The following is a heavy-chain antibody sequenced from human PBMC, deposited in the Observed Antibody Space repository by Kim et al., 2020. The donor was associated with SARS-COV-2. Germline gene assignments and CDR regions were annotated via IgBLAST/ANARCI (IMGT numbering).Heavy chain of an antibody. D-gene: IGHD3-10*01. V-gene: IGHV3-21*04. CDR1: GFTFSSYS. CDR2: ISSSSSYI. J-gene: IGHJ6*02. Sequence: GGSLRLSCAASGFTFSSYSMNWVRQAPGKGLEWVSSISSSSSYIYYADSVKGRFTISRDNAKNSLYLQMNSLRAEDTAVYYCARDITSAKPYYYYYYGMDVWGQGTTVTVSS. CDR3: ARDITSAKPYYYYYYGMDV.